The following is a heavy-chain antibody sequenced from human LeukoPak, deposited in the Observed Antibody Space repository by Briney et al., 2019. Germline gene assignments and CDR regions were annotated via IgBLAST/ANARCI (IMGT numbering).Heavy chain of an antibody. Sequence: ASVKVSCKASGGTFSNYAISWVRQAPGQGLEWMGWISAYNGNTNYAQKLQGRVTMTTDTSTSTAYMELRSLRSDDTAVYYCAREKDYDSSGYSHYYYYMDVWGKGTTVTVSS. CDR2: ISAYNGNT. J-gene: IGHJ6*03. V-gene: IGHV1-18*01. D-gene: IGHD3-22*01. CDR3: AREKDYDSSGYSHYYYYMDV. CDR1: GGTFSNYA.